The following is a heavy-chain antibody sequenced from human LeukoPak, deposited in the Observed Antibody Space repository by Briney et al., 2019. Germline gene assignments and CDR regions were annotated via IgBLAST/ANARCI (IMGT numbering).Heavy chain of an antibody. CDR1: GGSTSSGGYY. V-gene: IGHV4-30-2*01. D-gene: IGHD6-6*01. J-gene: IGHJ4*02. CDR3: ASEIAGRRRKFDY. CDR2: IYQSGST. Sequence: SETLSLTCTVSGGSTSSGGYYWSWIRQPPGKGLEWIGYIYQSGSTYYNPSLKSRVTISVDRSKNQFSLKLRSVTAADTAVYYCASEIAGRRRKFDYWGQGTLVTVSS.